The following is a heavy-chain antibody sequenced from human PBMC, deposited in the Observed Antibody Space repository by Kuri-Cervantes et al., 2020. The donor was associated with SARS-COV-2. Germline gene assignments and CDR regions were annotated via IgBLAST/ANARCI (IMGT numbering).Heavy chain of an antibody. CDR1: GGSISSSSYY. J-gene: IGHJ6*03. V-gene: IGHV4-39*01. D-gene: IGHD4-17*01. CDR3: ASTGFDYYYYYYMDV. CDR2: TYYSGST. Sequence: SETLSLTCTVSGGSISSSSYYWGWIRQPPGKGLEWIGSTYYSGSTYYNPSLKSRVTISVDTSKNQFSLKLSSVTAADTAVYYCASTGFDYYYYYYMDVWGKGTTVTVSS.